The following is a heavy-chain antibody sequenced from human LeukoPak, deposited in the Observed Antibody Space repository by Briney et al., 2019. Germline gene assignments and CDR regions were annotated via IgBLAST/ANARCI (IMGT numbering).Heavy chain of an antibody. D-gene: IGHD6-19*01. CDR3: ARDSSGLTNFDY. CDR2: ISSSSSYI. J-gene: IGHJ4*02. CDR1: GFTFSSSS. Sequence: GGSLRLSCAASGFTFSSSSMNWVRQAPGKGLEWVSSISSSSSYIYYADSVKGRFTISRDNAKNSLYLQMNSLRAEDTAVYYCARDSSGLTNFDYWGQGTLVTVSS. V-gene: IGHV3-21*01.